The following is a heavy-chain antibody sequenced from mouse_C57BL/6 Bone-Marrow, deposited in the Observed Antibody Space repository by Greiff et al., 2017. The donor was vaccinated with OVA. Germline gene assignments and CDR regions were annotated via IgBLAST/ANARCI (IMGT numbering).Heavy chain of an antibody. J-gene: IGHJ3*01. CDR3: ARSEGYYDSSWFAY. Sequence: QVQLQQPGAELVKPGASVKLSCKASGYTFTSYWMQWVKQRPGQGLEWIGEIDPSDSYTNYNQKFKGKATLTVDTSSSTAYMQLSSLTSEDSAVYYCARSEGYYDSSWFAYWGQGTLVTVSA. CDR1: GYTFTSYW. V-gene: IGHV1-50*01. CDR2: IDPSDSYT. D-gene: IGHD2-4*01.